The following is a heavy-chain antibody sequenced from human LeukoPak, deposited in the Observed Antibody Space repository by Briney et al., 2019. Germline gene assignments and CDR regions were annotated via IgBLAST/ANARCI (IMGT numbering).Heavy chain of an antibody. CDR1: GFTFDDYT. D-gene: IGHD6-19*01. Sequence: GGSLRLSCPASGFTFDDYTMHWVRQAPGKGLEWVSLISWDGGSTYYADSVKGRFTISRDNSKNSLYLQMNSLRTEDTALYYCAKDKGPRAGGQRYSSGWYYFDYWGQGTLVTVSS. CDR3: AKDKGPRAGGQRYSSGWYYFDY. V-gene: IGHV3-43*01. CDR2: ISWDGGST. J-gene: IGHJ4*02.